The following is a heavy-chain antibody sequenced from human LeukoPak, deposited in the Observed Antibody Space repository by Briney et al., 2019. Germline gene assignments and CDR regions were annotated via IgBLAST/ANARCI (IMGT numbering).Heavy chain of an antibody. D-gene: IGHD5-24*01. CDR2: IYYSGST. V-gene: IGHV4-59*01. J-gene: IGHJ4*02. Sequence: SETLSLTCTVSGGSISSYYWSWIRQPPGKGLEWIGYIYYSGSTNYNPSLKSRVTISVDTSKNQFSLKLSSVTAVDTAVYYCARGSERWLQSGNDYWGQGTLVTVSS. CDR1: GGSISSYY. CDR3: ARGSERWLQSGNDY.